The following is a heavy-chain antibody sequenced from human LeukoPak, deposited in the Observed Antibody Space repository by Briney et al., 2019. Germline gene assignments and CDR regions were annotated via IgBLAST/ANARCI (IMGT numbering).Heavy chain of an antibody. J-gene: IGHJ4*02. CDR2: ITGSGNDA. V-gene: IGHV3-23*01. CDR1: GFTFSNSA. D-gene: IGHD3-3*01. CDR3: VKEGAYYDFWSGTNDY. Sequence: GGSLRLSCAASGFTFSNSAMTWARQAPGKGLEWVSTITGSGNDAYSADSVKGRFTISRDNSKHALYMQMNSLRVEDTAVYYCVKEGAYYDFWSGTNDYWGQGTLVTVS.